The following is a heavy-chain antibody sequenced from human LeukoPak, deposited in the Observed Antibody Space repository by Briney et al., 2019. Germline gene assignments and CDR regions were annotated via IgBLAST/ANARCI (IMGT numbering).Heavy chain of an antibody. CDR2: INPSSGST. D-gene: IGHD5-12*01. J-gene: IGHJ5*02. CDR3: ARDRFLRGRKRNWFDP. Sequence: ASVKVSCKASGYTFTSYYTHWVRQAPGQGLEWMGIINPSSGSTSYAQKFQGRVTMTRDTSTSTVYMELSSLRSEDTAVYYCARDRFLRGRKRNWFDPWGQGTLVTVSS. CDR1: GYTFTSYY. V-gene: IGHV1-46*01.